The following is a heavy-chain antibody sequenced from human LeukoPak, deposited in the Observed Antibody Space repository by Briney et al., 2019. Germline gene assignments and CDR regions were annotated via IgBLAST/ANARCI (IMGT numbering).Heavy chain of an antibody. CDR1: GGSISSYY. Sequence: KSSETLSLTCTVSGGSISSYYWSWIRQPAGKGLEWIGRIYTSGSTNYNPSLKSRVTMSVDTSKNQFSLKLSSVTAADTAVYYCARDPQLAPYYYYYYMDVWGKGTTVTVSS. V-gene: IGHV4-4*07. J-gene: IGHJ6*03. D-gene: IGHD6-13*01. CDR3: ARDPQLAPYYYYYYMDV. CDR2: IYTSGST.